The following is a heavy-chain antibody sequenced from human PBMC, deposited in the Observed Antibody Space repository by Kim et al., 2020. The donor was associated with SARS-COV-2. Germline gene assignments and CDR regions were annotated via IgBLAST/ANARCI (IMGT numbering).Heavy chain of an antibody. CDR2: IWYDGSNK. CDR3: ARESVSWELLERTHIDY. D-gene: IGHD1-26*01. Sequence: GGSLRLSCAASGFTFSSYGMHWVRQAPGKGLEWVAVIWYDGSNKYYADSVKGRFTISRDNSKNTMYLQMNSLRAEDTAVYYCARESVSWELLERTHIDYWSQGTLVTVSS. J-gene: IGHJ4*02. V-gene: IGHV3-33*01. CDR1: GFTFSSYG.